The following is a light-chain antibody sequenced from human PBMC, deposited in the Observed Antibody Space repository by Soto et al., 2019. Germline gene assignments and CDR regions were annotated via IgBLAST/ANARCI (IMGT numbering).Light chain of an antibody. CDR1: SSNIGAGYD. J-gene: IGLJ3*02. V-gene: IGLV1-40*01. CDR3: QSYDSSLSGWV. CDR2: GNI. Sequence: QAVVTQSPSVSGAPGQRVTISCTGSSSNIGAGYDVHWYQQLPGTAPKLLIYGNINRPSGVPDRFSGSKSGTSASLAITGLQTEDEADYYCQSYDSSLSGWVFGGGTKLTVL.